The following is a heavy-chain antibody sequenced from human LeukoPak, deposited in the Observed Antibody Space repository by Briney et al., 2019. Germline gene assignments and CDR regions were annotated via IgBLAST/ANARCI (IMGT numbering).Heavy chain of an antibody. CDR3: ARGYFDC. CDR2: IYSGGST. V-gene: IGHV3-66*01. Sequence: PGGSLRLSCAASGFTFSTYGMHWVRQAPGKGLEWVSVIYSGGSTYYADSVKGRFTISRDNSKNTVFLQMNSLRAEDTAVYYCARGYFDCWGQGTLVTVSS. J-gene: IGHJ4*02. CDR1: GFTFSTYG.